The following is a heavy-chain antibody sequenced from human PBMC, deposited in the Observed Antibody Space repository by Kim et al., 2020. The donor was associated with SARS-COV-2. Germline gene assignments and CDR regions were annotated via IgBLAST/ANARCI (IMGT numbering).Heavy chain of an antibody. D-gene: IGHD3-10*01. CDR3: VRQYGSGSSYYYYGMDV. CDR2: ISYDGSNK. V-gene: IGHV3-30*04. CDR1: GFTFSSYA. Sequence: GGSLRLSCAASGFTFSSYAMHWVRQAPGKGLEWVAVISYDGSNKYYVDSVKGRFTISRDNSKNTLYLQMNSLRAEDTAVYYCVRQYGSGSSYYYYGMDVWGQGPTVTVS. J-gene: IGHJ6*02.